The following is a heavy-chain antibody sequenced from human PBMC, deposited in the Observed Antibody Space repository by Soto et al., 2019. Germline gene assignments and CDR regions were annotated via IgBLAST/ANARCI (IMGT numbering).Heavy chain of an antibody. D-gene: IGHD3-10*01. CDR1: GYAFSTIG. V-gene: IGHV1-18*01. CDR2: ISPYNRNT. J-gene: IGHJ4*02. CDR3: ARDLDGSGNYYTDY. Sequence: VQLVQSGAEVKKPGASVKVSCKASGYAFSTIGISWVRQAPGQGLEWMGWISPYNRNTYYAQKFQGRVTMTTDTSTSTAYMELRSLRSDDTAVYFCARDLDGSGNYYTDYWGQGTLVAVSS.